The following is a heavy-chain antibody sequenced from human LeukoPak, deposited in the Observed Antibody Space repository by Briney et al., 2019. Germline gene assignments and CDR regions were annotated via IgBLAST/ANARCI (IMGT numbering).Heavy chain of an antibody. V-gene: IGHV2-5*02. CDR1: GFSLSTGGVG. J-gene: IGHJ4*02. D-gene: IGHD1-14*01. Sequence: SGPTLLQPTATLTLTCTFSGFSLSTGGVGVGWIRQSPVKALEWLALIYWDDDKRYRPSLKSRVTITKDSSKNQVVLIMINMDPVDTATYYCAHRRGGYNWNHGDFDYWGQGTLVTVSS. CDR2: IYWDDDK. CDR3: AHRRGGYNWNHGDFDY.